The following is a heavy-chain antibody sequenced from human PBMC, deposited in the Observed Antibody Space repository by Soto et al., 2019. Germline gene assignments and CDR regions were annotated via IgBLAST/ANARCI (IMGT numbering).Heavy chain of an antibody. D-gene: IGHD1-1*01. CDR1: GASISGFY. CDR3: VRDGTKTLRDWFDP. J-gene: IGHJ5*02. CDR2: IYATGTT. Sequence: SETLSLTCTVSGASISGFYWSWIRKSAGKGLEWIGRIYATGTTDYNPSLKSRVMMSVDTSKKQFSLKLRSVTAADTAVYYCVRDGTKTLRDWFDPWGQGISVTLSS. V-gene: IGHV4-4*07.